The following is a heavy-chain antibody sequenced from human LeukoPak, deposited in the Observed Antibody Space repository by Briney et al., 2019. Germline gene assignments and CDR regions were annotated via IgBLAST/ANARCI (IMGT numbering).Heavy chain of an antibody. Sequence: GGSLRLSCAASGFTFSSYNMNWVRQAPGKGLEWVSSISSSSSYIYYADSVKGRFTISRDNAKNSLYLQMNSLRAEDTALYYCAKDRGGAAAPPVLFDYWGQGTLVTVSS. CDR2: ISSSSSYI. D-gene: IGHD6-13*01. J-gene: IGHJ4*02. CDR3: AKDRGGAAAPPVLFDY. CDR1: GFTFSSYN. V-gene: IGHV3-21*04.